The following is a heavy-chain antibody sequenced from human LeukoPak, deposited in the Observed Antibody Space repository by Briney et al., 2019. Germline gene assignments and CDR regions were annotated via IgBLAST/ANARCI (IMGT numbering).Heavy chain of an antibody. D-gene: IGHD6-13*01. J-gene: IGHJ5*02. CDR2: INPTGGSA. CDR1: GYTFTNYY. CDR3: ARDRSGSRWRWFDP. Sequence: ASVKVSCKASGYTFTNYYTHWVRQAPGQGLEWMGIINPTGGSASYAQKFQGRVSMTSDTSTSTLYLKLSSLRSEDTAVYYCARDRSGSRWRWFDPWGQGTLVTVSS. V-gene: IGHV1-46*01.